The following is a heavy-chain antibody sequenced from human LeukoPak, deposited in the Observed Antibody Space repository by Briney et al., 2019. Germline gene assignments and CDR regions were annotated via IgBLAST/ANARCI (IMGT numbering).Heavy chain of an antibody. Sequence: PSETLSLTCTVSGGSISSYYWSWIRQPAGKGLEWIGRIYTSGSTNYNPSLKSRVTMSVDTSKNQFSLKLSSVTAADTAVYYCARERGSSSLYYFDYWGQGTLVTVSS. D-gene: IGHD6-6*01. CDR3: ARERGSSSLYYFDY. V-gene: IGHV4-4*07. J-gene: IGHJ4*02. CDR2: IYTSGST. CDR1: GGSISSYY.